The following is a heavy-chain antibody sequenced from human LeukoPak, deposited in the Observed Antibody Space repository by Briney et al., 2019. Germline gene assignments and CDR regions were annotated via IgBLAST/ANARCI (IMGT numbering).Heavy chain of an antibody. D-gene: IGHD3-22*01. CDR1: GLTFSSYG. CDR2: ISYDGSNK. Sequence: PGGSLRLSCAASGLTFSSYGMHWVRQAPGKGLEWVAVISYDGSNKYYADSVKGRFTISRDNSKNTLYLQMNSLRAEDTAVYYCAKVTRPTYYYDSSSAFDIWGQGTMVTVSS. J-gene: IGHJ3*02. V-gene: IGHV3-30*18. CDR3: AKVTRPTYYYDSSSAFDI.